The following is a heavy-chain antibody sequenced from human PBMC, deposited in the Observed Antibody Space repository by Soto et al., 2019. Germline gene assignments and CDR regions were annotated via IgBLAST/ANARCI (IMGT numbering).Heavy chain of an antibody. J-gene: IGHJ6*02. D-gene: IGHD6-19*01. V-gene: IGHV1-2*04. Sequence: ASVKVSCKASGYTFTGYYMHWVRQAPGQGFEWMGWINPNSGGTNYAQKFQGWVTMTRDTSISTAYMELSRLRSDDTAVYYCARDHEYSSGWSHYGMDVWGQGTTVTVSS. CDR2: INPNSGGT. CDR1: GYTFTGYY. CDR3: ARDHEYSSGWSHYGMDV.